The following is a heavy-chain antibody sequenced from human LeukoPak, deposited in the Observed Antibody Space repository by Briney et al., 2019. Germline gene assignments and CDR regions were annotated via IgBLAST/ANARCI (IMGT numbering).Heavy chain of an antibody. CDR1: GFIFRNYG. CDR2: ISGSGDST. D-gene: IGHD6-13*01. J-gene: IGHJ5*02. V-gene: IGHV3-23*01. Sequence: GGSLRLSCAASGFIFRNYGMNWVRQAPGKGLEWVSGISGSGDSTYYADSVKGRFTFSRDISKNTLYLQMNGLRVEDTAMYYCARDAPQVPAAGVLASWGQGTLVIVSS. CDR3: ARDAPQVPAAGVLAS.